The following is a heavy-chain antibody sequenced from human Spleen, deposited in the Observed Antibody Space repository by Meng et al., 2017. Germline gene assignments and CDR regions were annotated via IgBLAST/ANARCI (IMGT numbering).Heavy chain of an antibody. Sequence: ASVKVSCKASGYTFTDYYMHWVRQAPGQGLEWMGRIHPNSGGTNYAQMFQGRVTLTRDTSINTAYMDLSRLRSDDTAVYYCARVNRPGYRGDYWGQGTLVTVSS. CDR1: GYTFTDYY. D-gene: IGHD5-18*01. CDR3: ARVNRPGYRGDY. V-gene: IGHV1-2*06. J-gene: IGHJ4*02. CDR2: IHPNSGGT.